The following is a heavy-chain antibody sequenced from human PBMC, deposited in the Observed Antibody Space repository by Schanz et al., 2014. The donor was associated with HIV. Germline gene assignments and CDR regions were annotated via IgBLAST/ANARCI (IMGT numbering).Heavy chain of an antibody. D-gene: IGHD6-13*01. CDR2: IWYDGSHK. CDR1: GFTFSSYG. CDR3: ARDRVDSSWYGCFDP. V-gene: IGHV3-33*01. Sequence: QVHLVESGGGVVQPGRSLRLSCVASGFTFSSYGMHWVRQAPGKGLEWVAVIWYDGSHKQYADSVKGRFTISRDTSKNTLYLQMNSLRAEDTAMYYCARDRVDSSWYGCFDPGGQGTLVTVSS. J-gene: IGHJ5*02.